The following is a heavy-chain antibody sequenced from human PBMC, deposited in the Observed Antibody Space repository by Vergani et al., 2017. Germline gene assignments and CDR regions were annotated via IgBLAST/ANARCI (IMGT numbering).Heavy chain of an antibody. Sequence: QVQLVESGGGVVQPGRSLRLSCAASGFTFSSYAIHWVRPAPGKGLAWVAVISYDGSNKYYADSVKGRFTISRDNSENTLYLQMNSLRTEDTAVYFCAREPPYSSYWRPLDYWGQGTLVTVSS. CDR2: ISYDGSNK. CDR1: GFTFSSYA. CDR3: AREPPYSSYWRPLDY. V-gene: IGHV3-30*04. D-gene: IGHD6-6*01. J-gene: IGHJ4*02.